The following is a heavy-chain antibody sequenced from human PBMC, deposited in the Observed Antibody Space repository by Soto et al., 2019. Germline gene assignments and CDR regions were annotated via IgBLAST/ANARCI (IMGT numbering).Heavy chain of an antibody. Sequence: LQRQESGPGLVKPSETLSLTCTVSDGSISSSSYYWDWIRQPPGKGREWIGSIYYSGSTYYKPSLKCRLTISLDTSKNQFSPKLSSVTAADTAVYYCARTGDWFDPWGQGTLVTVSS. J-gene: IGHJ5*02. CDR1: DGSISSSSYY. V-gene: IGHV4-39*01. CDR2: IYYSGST. D-gene: IGHD3-10*01. CDR3: ARTGDWFDP.